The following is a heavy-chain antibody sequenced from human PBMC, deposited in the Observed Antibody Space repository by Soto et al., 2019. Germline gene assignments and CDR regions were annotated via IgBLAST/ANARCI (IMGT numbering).Heavy chain of an antibody. D-gene: IGHD5-12*01. CDR2: ISGYNGNT. Sequence: VASVKVSCKASGYTFTSFGITWVRQAPGQGLEWMGWISGYNGNTDYAQKFQGRVSMTTDTSTRTAYMELRSLRPDDTAVYYCARDNSVDTVADVGNWLDPWGQGTLVTVYS. V-gene: IGHV1-18*01. CDR1: GYTFTSFG. CDR3: ARDNSVDTVADVGNWLDP. J-gene: IGHJ5*02.